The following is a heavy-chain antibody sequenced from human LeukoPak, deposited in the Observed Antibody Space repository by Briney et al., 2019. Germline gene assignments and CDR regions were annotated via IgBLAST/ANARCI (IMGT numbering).Heavy chain of an antibody. Sequence: GGSLRLSCAASGFTFSSYSMNWVRQAPGKGLEWVSYISSSSKTIYYADSVKGRFTISRDNAKNSLYLQMNSLRAEDTAVYYCATCSSISCSRGNWFDPWGQGTLVTVSS. CDR1: GFTFSSYS. D-gene: IGHD2-2*01. CDR2: ISSSSKTI. V-gene: IGHV3-48*01. CDR3: ATCSSISCSRGNWFDP. J-gene: IGHJ5*02.